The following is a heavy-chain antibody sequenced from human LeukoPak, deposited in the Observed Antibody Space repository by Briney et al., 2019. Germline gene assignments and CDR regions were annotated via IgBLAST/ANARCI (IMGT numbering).Heavy chain of an antibody. V-gene: IGHV3-30*18. CDR3: AKDRPWFDP. J-gene: IGHJ5*02. CDR2: ISSNGSNK. CDR1: GFTFSSYG. Sequence: GGSLRLSCTASGFTFSSYGMHCVRQAPGKGLEWVAVISSNGSNKYYADSVKGRFTISRDNSKNTLSLQMNSLRAEDTALYYCAKDRPWFDPWGQGTLVTVSS.